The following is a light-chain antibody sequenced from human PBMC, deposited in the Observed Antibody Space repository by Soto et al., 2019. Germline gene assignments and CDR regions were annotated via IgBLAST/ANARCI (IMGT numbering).Light chain of an antibody. CDR3: ATWDSSLIAGV. CDR1: SSNIGNNF. J-gene: IGLJ2*01. CDR2: DNN. Sequence: QSVLTQPPSVSAAPGQEVTISCSGSSSNIGNNFVSWYQHLPGTAPKLLIYDNNKRPSGIPDRFSGTKSGTSATLGITGLQTGDEAHYYCATWDSSLIAGVFGGGTKLT. V-gene: IGLV1-51*01.